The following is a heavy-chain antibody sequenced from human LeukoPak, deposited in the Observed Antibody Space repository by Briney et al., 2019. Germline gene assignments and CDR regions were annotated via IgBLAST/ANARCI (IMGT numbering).Heavy chain of an antibody. CDR3: ARGRYSAGDNWFDP. V-gene: IGHV4-59*01. Sequence: SETLSLTCTVSGCSITSSYWSWIRQSPGKGLEWIGYIHYTGSTKYNPSLKSRVTMLIDTSENQFSLKLSSVTAADTAVYYCARGRYSAGDNWFDPWGQGTLVTVSS. CDR2: IHYTGST. J-gene: IGHJ5*02. CDR1: GCSITSSY. D-gene: IGHD3-9*01.